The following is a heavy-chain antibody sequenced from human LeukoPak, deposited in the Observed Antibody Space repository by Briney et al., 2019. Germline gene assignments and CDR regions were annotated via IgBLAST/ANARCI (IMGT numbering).Heavy chain of an antibody. J-gene: IGHJ4*02. Sequence: ASVKVSCKASGGTFSSYAISWVRQAPGQGLEWMGGIIPIFGTANYAQKFQGRVTITADESTSTAYMELSSLRSEDTAVYYCARSPGSNSPYIYFDYWGQGTLVTVSS. CDR1: GGTFSSYA. V-gene: IGHV1-69*13. CDR2: IIPIFGTA. D-gene: IGHD2/OR15-2a*01. CDR3: ARSPGSNSPYIYFDY.